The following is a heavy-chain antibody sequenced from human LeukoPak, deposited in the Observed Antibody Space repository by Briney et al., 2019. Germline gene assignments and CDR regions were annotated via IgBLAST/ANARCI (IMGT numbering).Heavy chain of an antibody. CDR3: ARGDYGGRIVPLDS. V-gene: IGHV4-59*01. CDR2: IYYTGST. J-gene: IGHJ4*02. Sequence: SETLSLTCTVSGGSISIYHWSWLRQPPGKGLEWIGYIYYTGSTNYNPSTTYNPSPKSRVTISVDTSKNQFSLKLNSVTAADTAVYYCARGDYGGRIVPLDSWGQGTLVTVSS. D-gene: IGHD4-23*01. CDR1: GGSISIYH.